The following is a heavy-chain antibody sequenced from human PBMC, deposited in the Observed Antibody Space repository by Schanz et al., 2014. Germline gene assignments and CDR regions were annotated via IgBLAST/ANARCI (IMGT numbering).Heavy chain of an antibody. Sequence: EVQLVESGGGLVQPGGSLRLSCAASGFIFSNFAMEWVRQAPGKGLEWVSAISGSGVGTYYADSVKGRFTFSRDNSKNTLYLQMSSLRDEDTAIYYCVRDYNWGFDNWGQGTLVTVSS. CDR2: ISGSGVGT. D-gene: IGHD7-27*01. V-gene: IGHV3-23*04. CDR1: GFIFSNFA. CDR3: VRDYNWGFDN. J-gene: IGHJ4*02.